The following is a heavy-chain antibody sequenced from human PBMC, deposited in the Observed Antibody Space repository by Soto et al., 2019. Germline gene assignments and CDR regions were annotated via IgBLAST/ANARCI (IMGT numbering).Heavy chain of an antibody. CDR3: ARDHRWGYEYGDYGDS. Sequence: EVYLVESGGGVVRPGGSLRLSCAASGFGFDEYGMSWVRQGPGKGREWVSGINRHGDSTGYADSVKGRFTISSDNANNCLNLQMNGLRAEDTDFYYCARDHRWGYEYGDYGDSWGQGTLVTVSS. J-gene: IGHJ4*02. CDR2: INRHGDST. CDR1: GFGFDEYG. V-gene: IGHV3-20*04. D-gene: IGHD4-17*01.